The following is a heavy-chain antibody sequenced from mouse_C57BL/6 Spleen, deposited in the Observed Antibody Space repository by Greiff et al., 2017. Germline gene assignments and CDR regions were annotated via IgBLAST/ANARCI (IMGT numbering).Heavy chain of an antibody. CDR1: GYTFTSYT. V-gene: IGHV1-4*01. Sequence: QVQLQQSGAELARPGASVKMSCKASGYTFTSYTMYWVKQRPGQGLEWIGYINPSSGYTKYNQKFKDKATLSADKSCSTAYMQLSSLTSEDSAVYYCAREATVVATPFDYWGQGTTLTVSS. D-gene: IGHD1-1*01. J-gene: IGHJ2*01. CDR3: AREATVVATPFDY. CDR2: INPSSGYT.